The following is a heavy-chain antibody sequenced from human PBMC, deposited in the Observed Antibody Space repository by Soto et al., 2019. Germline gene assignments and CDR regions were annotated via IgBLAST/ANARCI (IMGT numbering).Heavy chain of an antibody. CDR1: GGSILDSTYY. V-gene: IGHV4-39*07. D-gene: IGHD4-17*01. Sequence: SETLSLTCTVSGGSILDSTYYWAWIRQSPGKGLEWIGTIFYSGGTFYTPSLRSRVTMSVDTSNNQFSLKLRSVTAADTAVYYCARETYGDYVGYFAPWGQGIQVTVSS. CDR3: ARETYGDYVGYFAP. J-gene: IGHJ5*02. CDR2: IFYSGGT.